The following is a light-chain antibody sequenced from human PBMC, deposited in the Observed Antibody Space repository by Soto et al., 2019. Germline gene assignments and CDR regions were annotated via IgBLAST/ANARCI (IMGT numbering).Light chain of an antibody. J-gene: IGKJ4*01. Sequence: EIVLTQSPATLSVSPGERATLSCRASQSVSSYLAWYQQKPGQAPRLLIYDASNRATGIPARFSGSGSGTDFTLTISSLEPEDFAVYYCQQRSNWPLSFGGGTTVELK. CDR1: QSVSSY. CDR2: DAS. V-gene: IGKV3-11*01. CDR3: QQRSNWPLS.